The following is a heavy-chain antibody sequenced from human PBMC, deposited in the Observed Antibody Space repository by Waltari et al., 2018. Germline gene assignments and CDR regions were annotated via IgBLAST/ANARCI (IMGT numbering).Heavy chain of an antibody. Sequence: EVQLLQSGAEVKKPGTPVKLSCKVSGDTFTDNYIHWIQQAPGKGLQWMGLLDPEDGQSVYAEKFQGRGTMTADTSIHTAYMELTSLTSEDTAFYYCAAALGGGISASRPFHFWGQGTMITVSS. V-gene: IGHV1-69-2*01. D-gene: IGHD3-10*01. CDR2: LDPEDGQS. J-gene: IGHJ3*01. CDR1: GDTFTDNY. CDR3: AAALGGGISASRPFHF.